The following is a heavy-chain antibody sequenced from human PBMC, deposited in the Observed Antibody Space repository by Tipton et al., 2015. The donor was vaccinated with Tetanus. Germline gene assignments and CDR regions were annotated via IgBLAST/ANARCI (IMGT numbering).Heavy chain of an antibody. J-gene: IGHJ4*02. Sequence: TLSLTCSVSGASVSRSSHYWTWIRQPPGKEPEWVGYVYHNGNTNYHPSLKGRLTISVDTSQNQFSLNLKSVITADTAIYYCARANNDYPKKGPFDYWGQGILVTVSS. CDR3: ARANNDYPKKGPFDY. CDR1: GASVSRSSHY. V-gene: IGHV4-61*01. D-gene: IGHD5-12*01. CDR2: VYHNGNT.